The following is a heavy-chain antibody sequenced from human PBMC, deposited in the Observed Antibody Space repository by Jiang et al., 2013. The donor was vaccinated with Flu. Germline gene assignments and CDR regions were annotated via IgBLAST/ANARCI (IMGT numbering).Heavy chain of an antibody. Sequence: LLKPSETLSLTCTVSGGSISSYYWSWIRQPPGKGLEWIGHMSYSGSTNYSPSLKSRVTISADTSKNQFSLKLSSVTAADTAVYYCARADLVVTAPLLFDYWGREPWSPSPQ. J-gene: IGHJ4*02. CDR1: GGSISSYY. V-gene: IGHV4-59*01. D-gene: IGHD2-21*02. CDR2: MSYSGST. CDR3: ARADLVVTAPLLFDY.